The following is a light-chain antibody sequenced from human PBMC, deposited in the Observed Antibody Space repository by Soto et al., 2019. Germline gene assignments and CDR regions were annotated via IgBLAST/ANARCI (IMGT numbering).Light chain of an antibody. V-gene: IGKV3D-20*02. CDR1: QSVSSNF. CDR3: LQRNNWPPWT. CDR2: GAS. Sequence: EIVLTQSPGTLSLSPGERVTLSCRASQSVSSNFLAWYQQKPGQAPRLLIYGASNRAAGIPDRFSGSGSGTDFTLTISGLEPEDFALYYCLQRNNWPPWTFGQGTKVDIK. J-gene: IGKJ1*01.